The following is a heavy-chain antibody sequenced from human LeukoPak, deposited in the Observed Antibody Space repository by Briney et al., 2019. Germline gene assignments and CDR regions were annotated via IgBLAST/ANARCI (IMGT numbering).Heavy chain of an antibody. CDR3: ARDTYDFWSS. D-gene: IGHD3-3*01. CDR1: GYTFTSYY. CDR2: IIPIFGTA. Sequence: SVKVSCKASGYTFTSYYMHWVRQAPGQGLEWMGGIIPIFGTANYAQKFQGRVTITADESTSTAYMELSSLRSEDTAVYYCARDTYDFWSSWGQGTLVTVSS. J-gene: IGHJ5*02. V-gene: IGHV1-69*13.